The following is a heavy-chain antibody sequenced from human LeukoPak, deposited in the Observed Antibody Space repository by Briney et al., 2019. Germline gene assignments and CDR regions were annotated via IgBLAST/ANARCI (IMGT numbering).Heavy chain of an antibody. Sequence: PGGSLRLSCAASGFTFSSYAMSWVRQAPGKGLEWVSAISGSGGSTYYADSVKGRFTISRDNSKNTLYLQMNSLRAEDTAVHYCAKSRITIFGVVTLDAFDIWGQGTMVTVSS. CDR2: ISGSGGST. V-gene: IGHV3-23*01. CDR3: AKSRITIFGVVTLDAFDI. J-gene: IGHJ3*02. CDR1: GFTFSSYA. D-gene: IGHD3-3*01.